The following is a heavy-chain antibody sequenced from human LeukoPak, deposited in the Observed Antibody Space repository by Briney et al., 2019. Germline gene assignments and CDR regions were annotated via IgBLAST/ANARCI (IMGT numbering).Heavy chain of an antibody. J-gene: IGHJ6*02. V-gene: IGHV1-2*02. CDR1: GDTFIAYH. D-gene: IGHD3-9*01. Sequence: ASVKVSCKASGDTFIAYHINWVRQAPGQGLEWMGWINPTNEDTRYAQKFQGRVTLTRDMSLSTTYMDLSGLTSEDTAVYCCARTEFRFFAWLQTPFYSHSGVDVWGQGTTVTVSS. CDR2: INPTNEDT. CDR3: ARTEFRFFAWLQTPFYSHSGVDV.